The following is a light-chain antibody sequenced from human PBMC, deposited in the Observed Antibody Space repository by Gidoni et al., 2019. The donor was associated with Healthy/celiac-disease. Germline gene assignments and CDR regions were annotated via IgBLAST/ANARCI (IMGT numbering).Light chain of an antibody. CDR1: SNDIGGYNY. CDR3: SSYTSSSTTQV. Sequence: QSALTQPASVSGSPGQSITISCTGTSNDIGGYNYVSWYQQHPGKAPKLMIYDVSNRPSGVSNRFSGSKSGNTASRTISGLQAEDEADYYCSSYTSSSTTQVFGGGTKLTVL. CDR2: DVS. V-gene: IGLV2-14*03. J-gene: IGLJ3*02.